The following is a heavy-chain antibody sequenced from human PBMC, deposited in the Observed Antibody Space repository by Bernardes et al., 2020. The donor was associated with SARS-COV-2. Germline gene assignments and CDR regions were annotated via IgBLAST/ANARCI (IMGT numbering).Heavy chain of an antibody. J-gene: IGHJ6*02. CDR3: ARGWYSSGWYWSGMDV. Sequence: TLSLTCTVSGGSISSGSYYWSWIRQPAGKGLEWIGRIYTSGSTNYNPSLKSRVTISVDTSKNQFSLKLSSVTAADTAVYYCARGWYSSGWYWSGMDVWGQGTTVTVSS. V-gene: IGHV4-61*02. CDR1: GGSISSGSYY. D-gene: IGHD6-19*01. CDR2: IYTSGST.